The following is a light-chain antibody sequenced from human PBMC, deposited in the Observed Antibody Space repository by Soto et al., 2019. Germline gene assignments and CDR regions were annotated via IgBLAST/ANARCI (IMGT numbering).Light chain of an antibody. CDR3: QSYDSSLSGSTV. CDR1: RSNIGAGYD. CDR2: DNN. Sequence: QSVLTQPPSVSGAPGQRVTVSRTGTRSNIGAGYDVHWYQQFSGTAPKLLIYDNNNRPSGVPDRFSASKSGTSASLAIIGLQAEDEADYYCQSYDSSLSGSTVFGTGTKVTVL. J-gene: IGLJ1*01. V-gene: IGLV1-40*01.